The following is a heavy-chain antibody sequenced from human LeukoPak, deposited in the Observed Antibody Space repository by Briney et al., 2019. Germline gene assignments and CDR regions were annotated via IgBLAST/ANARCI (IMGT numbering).Heavy chain of an antibody. CDR2: ISGRGTT. CDR1: GFTFSSYA. J-gene: IGHJ4*02. Sequence: GGSLRLSCAASGFTFSSYAMSWVRQAPGKGLEWVSTISGRGTTYYADSVKGRFTISRDNSKNTLYLQMNSLRAEDTAVYYCAKGLIPAYYFDYWGQGTLVTVSS. CDR3: AKGLIPAYYFDY. V-gene: IGHV3-23*01.